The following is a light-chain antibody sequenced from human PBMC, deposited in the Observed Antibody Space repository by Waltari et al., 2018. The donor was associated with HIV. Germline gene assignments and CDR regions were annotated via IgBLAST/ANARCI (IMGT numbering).Light chain of an antibody. CDR3: SAWDVTLNGLV. Sequence: QSLLTQSPSASGTPGQRVNISCFGTSSNIGSRTVHWYQHFPGTPPNLLIFSNTERPSGVPDRFSGSKSGTSASLAISGLHSQDEADYYCSAWDVTLNGLVFGGGTRLSVL. J-gene: IGLJ2*01. CDR1: SSNIGSRT. V-gene: IGLV1-44*01. CDR2: SNT.